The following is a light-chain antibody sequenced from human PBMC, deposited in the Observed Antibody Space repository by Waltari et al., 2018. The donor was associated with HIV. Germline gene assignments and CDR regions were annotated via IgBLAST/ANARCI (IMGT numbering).Light chain of an antibody. CDR1: QAIGSY. Sequence: DIQMTQSPSSLSASVGDRITISCRASQAIGSYLNWYRHRPGTAPQLLNYVASNLQTGVPSRFRASGSGTEFSLSIDGRQRDDVATDFCQQSYTTPRTFGLGTEVE. CDR3: QQSYTTPRT. CDR2: VAS. V-gene: IGKV1-39*01. J-gene: IGKJ1*01.